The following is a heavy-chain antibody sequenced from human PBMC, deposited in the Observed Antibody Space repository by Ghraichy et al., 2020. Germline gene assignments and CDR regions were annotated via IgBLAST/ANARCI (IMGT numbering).Heavy chain of an antibody. CDR3: AKDQVGRGSYYFDF. CDR2: ISYDGKIR. CDR1: GFSFSSYG. Sequence: GGSLRLSCAASGFSFSSYGMHWVRQAPGKGLEWVALISYDGKIRYYIDSVKGRFTISRDDSKDTLYLQMNSLRVEDTAEYYCAKDQVGRGSYYFDFWGQGAQVTVSS. J-gene: IGHJ4*02. V-gene: IGHV3-30*18. D-gene: IGHD1-26*01.